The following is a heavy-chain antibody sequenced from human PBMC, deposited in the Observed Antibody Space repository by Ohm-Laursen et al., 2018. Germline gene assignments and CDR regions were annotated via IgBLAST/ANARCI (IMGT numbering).Heavy chain of an antibody. D-gene: IGHD3-22*01. Sequence: GSLRLSCTASGFTFSSYWMSWVRQAPGKGLEWVANIKQDGSEKYYVDSVKGRFTISRDNAKNSLYLQMNSLRAEDTAVYYCARGGGYYRRPFDYWGQGTLVTVSS. V-gene: IGHV3-7*01. J-gene: IGHJ4*02. CDR1: GFTFSSYW. CDR2: IKQDGSEK. CDR3: ARGGGYYRRPFDY.